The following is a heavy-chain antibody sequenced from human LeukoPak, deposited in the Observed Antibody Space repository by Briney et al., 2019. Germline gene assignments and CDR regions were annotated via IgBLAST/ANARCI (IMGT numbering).Heavy chain of an antibody. D-gene: IGHD6-19*01. CDR1: GGSISSSSYY. V-gene: IGHV4-39*01. CDR2: IYYSGST. Sequence: SETLSLTRTVSGGSISSSSYYWGWIRQPPGKGLEWIGSIYYSGSTYYNPSLKSRVTISVDTSKNQFSLKLSSVTAADTAVYHCARRVSSGWYYFDYWGQGTLVTVSS. CDR3: ARRVSSGWYYFDY. J-gene: IGHJ4*02.